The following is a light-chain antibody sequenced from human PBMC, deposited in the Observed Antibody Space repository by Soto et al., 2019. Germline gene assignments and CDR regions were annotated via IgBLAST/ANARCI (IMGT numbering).Light chain of an antibody. CDR3: LQSYSIPVT. CDR1: QSISNF. J-gene: IGKJ5*01. CDR2: SAS. Sequence: DIQLTQSPSSLSASVGDKVTITCRASQSISNFLNWYQQKPGKAPVLLIYSASTLKNGVPSMFRGGGSATAFTLTMNSLQPEDFVTYYCLQSYSIPVTFGQVTRLDIQ. V-gene: IGKV1-39*01.